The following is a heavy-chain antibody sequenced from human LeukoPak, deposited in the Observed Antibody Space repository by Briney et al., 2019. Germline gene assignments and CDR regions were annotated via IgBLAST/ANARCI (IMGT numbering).Heavy chain of an antibody. D-gene: IGHD3-10*01. CDR1: GFPFSSYG. V-gene: IGHV3-30*03. CDR2: ISYDRSRR. J-gene: IGHJ4*02. CDR3: ASGSLVGYFDY. Sequence: GGSLRLSCAASGFPFSSYGMHWVRQAPGKGLEWVAIISYDRSRRYYVDSVKGRFTISTDNSKNTLYLQMNSLRAEDTAVYYCASGSLVGYFDYWGQGTLVTVSS.